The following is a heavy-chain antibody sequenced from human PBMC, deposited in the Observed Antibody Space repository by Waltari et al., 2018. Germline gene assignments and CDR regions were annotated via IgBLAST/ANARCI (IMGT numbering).Heavy chain of an antibody. CDR1: GGSLSSYY. CDR2: INHAGYT. CDR3: VRLEDCTGPGGNCYSGDSFAMDV. Sequence: QLQLQQWGAGVLQPSETLSLTCAVYGGSLSSYYWGWIRQPPGEGLGWIGEINHAGYTKYNPSLRSRVTLLVDTSKSQFSLKLNSVTAADTAVYYCVRLEDCTGPGGNCYSGDSFAMDVWGQGTTVTVSS. V-gene: IGHV4-34*02. J-gene: IGHJ6*02. D-gene: IGHD2-8*02.